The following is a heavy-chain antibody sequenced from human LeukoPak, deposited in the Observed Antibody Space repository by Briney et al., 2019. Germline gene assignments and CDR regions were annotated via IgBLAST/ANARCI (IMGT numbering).Heavy chain of an antibody. J-gene: IGHJ4*02. V-gene: IGHV3-21*04. CDR2: ISSSSSYI. D-gene: IGHD3-22*01. CDR3: AKSPLNYYDKNPHLVVDY. CDR1: GLTFSSYS. Sequence: PGGSLRLSCAASGLTFSSYSMNWVRQAPGKGREWVSSISSSSSYIYYADSVKGRFTIARDNAKNSLYLQMNSLRAEDTAVYYCAKSPLNYYDKNPHLVVDYWGQGTLVTVSS.